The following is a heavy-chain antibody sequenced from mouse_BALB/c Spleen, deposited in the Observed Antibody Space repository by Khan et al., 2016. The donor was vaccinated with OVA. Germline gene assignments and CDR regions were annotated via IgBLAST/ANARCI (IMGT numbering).Heavy chain of an antibody. CDR3: ARNYDYDEGIDY. V-gene: IGHV2-2*02. Sequence: QVQLQQSGPGLVQPSQSLSITCTVSGFSLTTYGVHWVRQSPGKGLEWLGVIWSGGTTDYRAAFISRLSITKDNSKSQVFFKLNSLQANDTAIYYWARNYDYDEGIDYWGQGTLVTVSA. J-gene: IGHJ3*01. CDR2: IWSGGTT. D-gene: IGHD2-4*01. CDR1: GFSLTTYG.